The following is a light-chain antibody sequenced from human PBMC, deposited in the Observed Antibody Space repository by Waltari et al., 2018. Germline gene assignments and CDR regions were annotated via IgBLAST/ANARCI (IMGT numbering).Light chain of an antibody. CDR3: NSRDSSGNRCV. CDR1: SLRSYY. CDR2: GKN. J-gene: IGLJ1*01. Sequence: SSELTQDPAVSVALGQTVRITCQGDSLRSYYASWYQQKPGQAPVLVIYGKNHRPSWIPDRFSGSISGNTASLTITGAQAEDEADYYCNSRDSSGNRCVFGTWTKVTVL. V-gene: IGLV3-19*01.